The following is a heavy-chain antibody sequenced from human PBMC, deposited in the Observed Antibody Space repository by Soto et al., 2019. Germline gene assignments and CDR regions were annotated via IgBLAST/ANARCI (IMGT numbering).Heavy chain of an antibody. V-gene: IGHV1-18*01. J-gene: IGHJ6*02. CDR3: ARAPPYYDILTGYYLRDYYYYGMDV. D-gene: IGHD3-9*01. Sequence: GASVKVSCKASGYTFTSYGISWVRQAPGQGLEWMGWISAYNGNTNHAQKLQGRVTMTTDTSTSTAYMELRSLRSDDTAVYYCARAPPYYDILTGYYLRDYYYYGMDVWGQGTTVTVSS. CDR2: ISAYNGNT. CDR1: GYTFTSYG.